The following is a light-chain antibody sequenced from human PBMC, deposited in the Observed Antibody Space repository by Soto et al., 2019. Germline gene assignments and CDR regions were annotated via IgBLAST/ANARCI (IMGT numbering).Light chain of an antibody. J-gene: IGKJ1*01. CDR2: GTS. Sequence: DIVLTQSPGTLSLSPGERATLSCRASQTVSSSYLAWYQQKPGQAPRLLMYGTSTRATGIPDRFSGSGSGTEFSLTISRVEPEDFAIYYCHQYGGSPTWTFGQGTKVENK. V-gene: IGKV3-20*01. CDR3: HQYGGSPTWT. CDR1: QTVSSSY.